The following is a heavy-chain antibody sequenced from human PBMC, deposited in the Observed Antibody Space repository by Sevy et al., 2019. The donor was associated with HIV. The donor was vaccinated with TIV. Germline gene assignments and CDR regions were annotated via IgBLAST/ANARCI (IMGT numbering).Heavy chain of an antibody. CDR1: GFTFSSYW. D-gene: IGHD3-22*01. CDR2: IFASSNT. J-gene: IGHJ2*01. CDR3: ARAVEDYSDSSGWDWYFDL. V-gene: IGHV3-66*01. Sequence: GGSLRLSCAASGFTFSSYWMHWVRQAPGKGLQWVSGIFASSNTHFADSVKGRFSISRDNSKNTLSLQMNSLSAEDTAVYYCARAVEDYSDSSGWDWYFDLWGRGTLVTVSS.